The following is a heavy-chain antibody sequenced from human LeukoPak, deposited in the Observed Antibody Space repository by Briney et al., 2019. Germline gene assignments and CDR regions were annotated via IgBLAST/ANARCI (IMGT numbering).Heavy chain of an antibody. Sequence: GGPLRLSCAASGFTSSSYALNWVRQAPGKGLEWVATVSGSGDRMYHADSVKGRFTISRDNSKNTIYLQMNSLRAEDTALYYCAKAAAAPGFDFWGQGTLVTVSS. CDR2: VSGSGDRM. D-gene: IGHD6-13*01. CDR3: AKAAAAPGFDF. J-gene: IGHJ4*02. V-gene: IGHV3-23*01. CDR1: GFTSSSYA.